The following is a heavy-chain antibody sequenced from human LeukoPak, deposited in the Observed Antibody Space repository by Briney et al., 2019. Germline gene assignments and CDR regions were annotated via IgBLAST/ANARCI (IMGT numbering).Heavy chain of an antibody. CDR3: ARVLPTVTTFDY. CDR1: GFTFSSYW. D-gene: IGHD4-17*01. Sequence: GGSLRLSCAVSGFTFSSYWMNWVRQAPGKGLEWVANIKQDASEKYYVDSVKGRFTISRDNAKNSLYLQMNSLRAEDTAVYYCARVLPTVTTFDYWGQGTLVTVSS. J-gene: IGHJ4*02. V-gene: IGHV3-7*03. CDR2: IKQDASEK.